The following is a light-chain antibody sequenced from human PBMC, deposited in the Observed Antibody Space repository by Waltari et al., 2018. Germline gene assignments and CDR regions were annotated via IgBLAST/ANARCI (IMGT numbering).Light chain of an antibody. Sequence: AIQLTQSPSSLSASVGDRVTITCRASQGISSALAWYQQKPGKAPKLLIYDASSLESGVPSRFSGSGSGTDFTLTISSLQPEDFATYYCQHFNSYPITFGQGTRLEIK. V-gene: IGKV1-13*02. CDR1: QGISSA. J-gene: IGKJ5*01. CDR2: DAS. CDR3: QHFNSYPIT.